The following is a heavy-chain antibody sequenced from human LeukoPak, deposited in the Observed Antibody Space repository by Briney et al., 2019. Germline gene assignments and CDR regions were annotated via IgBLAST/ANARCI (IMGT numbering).Heavy chain of an antibody. CDR2: ISAYNGNT. Sequence: ASVKVSCKASGGTFSSYAISWVRQAPGQGLEWMGWISAYNGNTNYAQKLQGRVTMTTDTSTRTAYMELRSLRSDDTAVYYCARDQPWYSSSPPIYYYYGMDVWGHGTTVTVSS. V-gene: IGHV1-18*01. CDR3: ARDQPWYSSSPPIYYYYGMDV. J-gene: IGHJ6*02. D-gene: IGHD6-13*01. CDR1: GGTFSSYA.